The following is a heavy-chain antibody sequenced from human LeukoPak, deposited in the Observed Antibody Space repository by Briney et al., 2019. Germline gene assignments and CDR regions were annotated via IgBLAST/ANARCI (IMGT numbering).Heavy chain of an antibody. V-gene: IGHV3-7*01. CDR3: ARDSLRVEAYSSSWYTSRYYYMDV. Sequence: PGGSLRLSRAASGFTFSSYSMNWVRQAPGKGLEWVANIKQDGSEKYYVDSVKGRFTISRDNAKNSLYLQMNSLRAEDTAVYYCARDSLRVEAYSSSWYTSRYYYMDVWGKGTTVTVSS. J-gene: IGHJ6*03. CDR2: IKQDGSEK. D-gene: IGHD6-13*01. CDR1: GFTFSSYS.